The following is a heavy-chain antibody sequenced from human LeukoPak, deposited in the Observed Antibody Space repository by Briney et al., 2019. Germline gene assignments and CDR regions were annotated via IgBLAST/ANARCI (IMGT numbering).Heavy chain of an antibody. V-gene: IGHV1-69*06. D-gene: IGHD3-10*01. CDR2: IIPIFGTT. Sequence: GASVKVSCKASGGTLSSYAISWVRQAPGQGLEWMGGIIPIFGTTNYAQKFQGRVTITSDKSTSPAYMELSSLKSEDTAVYYCSVRGLIDGGGSYFDYWGQGTLVTVSS. CDR3: SVRGLIDGGGSYFDY. CDR1: GGTLSSYA. J-gene: IGHJ4*02.